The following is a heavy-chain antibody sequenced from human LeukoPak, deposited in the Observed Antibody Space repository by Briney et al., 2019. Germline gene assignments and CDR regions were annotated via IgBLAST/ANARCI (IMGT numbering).Heavy chain of an antibody. Sequence: GEPLKISCKGSGYSVTDYWIGWVRQMRGKGLEWMGIIYPGDSNTRYSQSFQGQVTISADESISTAYLQWSSLKASDTAMYYCARRYSTDSIDSWGQGTLVTVSS. CDR2: IYPGDSNT. D-gene: IGHD6-13*01. CDR1: GYSVTDYW. CDR3: ARRYSTDSIDS. J-gene: IGHJ4*02. V-gene: IGHV5-51*01.